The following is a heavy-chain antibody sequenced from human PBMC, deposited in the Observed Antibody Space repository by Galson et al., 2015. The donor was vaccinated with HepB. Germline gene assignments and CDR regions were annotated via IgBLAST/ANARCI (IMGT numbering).Heavy chain of an antibody. CDR1: GFTFRSYA. V-gene: IGHV3-30*04. Sequence: SLRLSCAASGFTFRSYAMHWVRQAPGKGLEWVTVISYDGSNKYYADSVKGRFTISRDNSKNTLYLQMNSLRAEDTAVYYCARVIGATSITMIVVVDGMDVWGQGTTVTVSS. CDR2: ISYDGSNK. CDR3: ARVIGATSITMIVVVDGMDV. J-gene: IGHJ6*02. D-gene: IGHD3-22*01.